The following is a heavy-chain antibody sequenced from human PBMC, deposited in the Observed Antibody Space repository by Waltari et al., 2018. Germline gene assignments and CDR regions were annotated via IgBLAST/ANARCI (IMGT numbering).Heavy chain of an antibody. CDR3: ASWHSGSYYFDY. Sequence: QVQLQESGPGMVKPAENLSLTCTVSGGSISSYYWSWIRQPPGKGLDWIGYIYYSGSTNYNPSLTSRVTMSVDTSKNQFSLKVSSVTAADTAVYYCASWHSGSYYFDYWGQGALVTVSS. CDR1: GGSISSYY. J-gene: IGHJ4*02. CDR2: IYYSGST. D-gene: IGHD1-26*01. V-gene: IGHV4-59*01.